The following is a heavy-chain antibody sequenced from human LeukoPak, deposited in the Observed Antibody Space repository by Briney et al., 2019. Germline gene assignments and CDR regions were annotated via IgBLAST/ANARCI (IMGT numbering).Heavy chain of an antibody. V-gene: IGHV1-69*05. D-gene: IGHD5-18*01. CDR3: ARSVDTTSWFDP. J-gene: IGHJ5*02. Sequence: ASVKVSCKASGGTFSSYAISWVRQAPGQGLEWMGGIIPIFGTANYAQKFQGRVTITTDESTSTAYMELSSLRSEDTAVYYCARSVDTTSWFDPWGQGTLVTVSS. CDR1: GGTFSSYA. CDR2: IIPIFGTA.